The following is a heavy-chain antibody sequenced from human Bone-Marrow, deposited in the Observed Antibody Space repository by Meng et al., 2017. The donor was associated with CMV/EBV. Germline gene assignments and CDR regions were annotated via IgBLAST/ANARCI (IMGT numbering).Heavy chain of an antibody. Sequence: QVQLQAARSGPVVPSESPSLTCSGTGGSIIGDNWCWHRQPAGKGLGWIGRIYTSGSTNYNPSLKSRVTMSVDTSKNQFSLKLSSVTAADTAVYYCARRGLLRYSSWYFDLWGRGTLVTVSS. CDR2: IYTSGST. CDR1: GGSIIGDN. D-gene: IGHD3-9*01. J-gene: IGHJ2*01. CDR3: ARRGLLRYSSWYFDL. V-gene: IGHV4-4*07.